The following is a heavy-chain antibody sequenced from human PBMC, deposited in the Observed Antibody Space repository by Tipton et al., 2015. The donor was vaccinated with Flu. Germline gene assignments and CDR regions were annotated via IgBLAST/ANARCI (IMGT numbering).Heavy chain of an antibody. CDR3: ARHTGDSVRGVIDY. Sequence: TLSLTCTVSGGSISSGGAYWSWVRQPPGKGLEWIGTIYHSGSTYYNPSLKSRLTMSVDTSKNQFSLKLSSVTAADTAVYYCARHTGDSVRGVIDYWGQGTLVTVSS. CDR1: GGSISSGGAY. J-gene: IGHJ4*02. D-gene: IGHD3-10*02. CDR2: IYHSGST. V-gene: IGHV4-39*01.